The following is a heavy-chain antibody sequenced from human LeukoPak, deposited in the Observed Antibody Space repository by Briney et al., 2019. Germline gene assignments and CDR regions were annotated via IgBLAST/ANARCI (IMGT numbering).Heavy chain of an antibody. CDR3: ATTASMGPQSAEYFQY. V-gene: IGHV3-33*01. D-gene: IGHD5-24*01. CDR2: IWYDGSNK. Sequence: GRSLRLSCAASGFTFSNYGMHWVRQAPGKGLEWVAVIWYDGSNKYCSDSVKGRFTISRDNSKNTLYLQMNSLRAEDTAVYYCATTASMGPQSAEYFQYWGQGTLVTVSS. CDR1: GFTFSNYG. J-gene: IGHJ1*01.